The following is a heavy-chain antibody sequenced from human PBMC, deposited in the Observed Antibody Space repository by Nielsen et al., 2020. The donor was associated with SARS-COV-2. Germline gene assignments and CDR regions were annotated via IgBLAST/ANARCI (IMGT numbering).Heavy chain of an antibody. D-gene: IGHD1-1*01. J-gene: IGHJ4*02. CDR2: IYSGGSST. Sequence: GESLKISCAASGFTFSSYAMSWVRQAPGKGLEWVSVIYSGGSSTYYADSVKGRLTISRDNSKNTLYLQMNSLRAEDTAVYYCAKDGSSWNPDYWGQGTLVTVSS. CDR3: AKDGSSWNPDY. V-gene: IGHV3-23*03. CDR1: GFTFSSYA.